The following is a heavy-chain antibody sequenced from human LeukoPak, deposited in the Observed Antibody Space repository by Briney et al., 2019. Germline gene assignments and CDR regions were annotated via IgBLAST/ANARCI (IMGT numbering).Heavy chain of an antibody. CDR2: IIPIFGTA. V-gene: IGHV1-69*13. Sequence: SVKVSCKASGGTFSTYVISWVRQAPGQGLEWMGGIIPIFGTANYAQKFQGRVTITADESTSTAYMELSSLRSEDTAVYYCARELGGYCSGGSCYLGFRNWFDPWGQGTLVTVSS. D-gene: IGHD2-15*01. CDR3: ARELGGYCSGGSCYLGFRNWFDP. CDR1: GGTFSTYV. J-gene: IGHJ5*02.